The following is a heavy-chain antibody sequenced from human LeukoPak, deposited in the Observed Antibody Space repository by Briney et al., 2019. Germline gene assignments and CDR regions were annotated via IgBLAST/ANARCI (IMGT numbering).Heavy chain of an antibody. Sequence: ASVKVSCKASGYTFSGYYMHWVRQAPGQGLEWMGWINPNSGGTNYAQKFQGRVTMTRDTSISTAYLEVSRLRSDDTAVYYCARDVVVAAPGYYMDVWGKGTTVTVSS. CDR3: ARDVVVAAPGYYMDV. V-gene: IGHV1-2*02. D-gene: IGHD2-15*01. CDR2: INPNSGGT. J-gene: IGHJ6*03. CDR1: GYTFSGYY.